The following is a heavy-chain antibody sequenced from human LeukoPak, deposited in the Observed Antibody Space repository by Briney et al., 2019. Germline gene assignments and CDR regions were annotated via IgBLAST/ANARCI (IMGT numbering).Heavy chain of an antibody. Sequence: GGSLRLSCAASGFTFTSYGMHWVRQAPGKGLEWVALMRYDGSNEYYTDSVKGRFTISRDNSKNTLYLQMNSLRAEDTAVYYCAKGSSGWSIDYWGQGTLVTVSS. V-gene: IGHV3-30*02. CDR3: AKGSSGWSIDY. CDR2: MRYDGSNE. CDR1: GFTFTSYG. D-gene: IGHD6-19*01. J-gene: IGHJ4*02.